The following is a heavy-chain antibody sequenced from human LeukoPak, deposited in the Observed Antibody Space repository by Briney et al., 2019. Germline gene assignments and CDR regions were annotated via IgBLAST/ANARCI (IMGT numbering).Heavy chain of an antibody. CDR3: ARGPMVRGVIIRGAYYYYYMDV. D-gene: IGHD3-10*01. Sequence: SETLSLTCTVSGYSITSAYYWGWIRQPPGKGLEWIGSFFLKGSTYYNPSLKSRVTISVDTSKNQFSLKLSSVTAADTAVYYCARGPMVRGVIIRGAYYYYYMDVWGKGTTVTVSS. CDR2: FFLKGST. V-gene: IGHV4-38-2*02. CDR1: GYSITSAYY. J-gene: IGHJ6*03.